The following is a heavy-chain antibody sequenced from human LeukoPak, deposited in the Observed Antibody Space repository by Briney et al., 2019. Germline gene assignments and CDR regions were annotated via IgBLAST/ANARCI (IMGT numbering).Heavy chain of an antibody. J-gene: IGHJ6*03. CDR2: IYSGGTT. V-gene: IGHV3-53*01. D-gene: IGHD1/OR15-1a*01. CDR1: GFTVISNF. CDR3: ARDGYGNNYMDV. Sequence: GGSLRLSCAASGFTVISNFMSWVRQAPGKGLEWVSVIYSGGTTYYADSVKGRFTISRDNSKNTLSLQMDNLRAEDTAVYYCARDGYGNNYMDVWGKGTTVTVSS.